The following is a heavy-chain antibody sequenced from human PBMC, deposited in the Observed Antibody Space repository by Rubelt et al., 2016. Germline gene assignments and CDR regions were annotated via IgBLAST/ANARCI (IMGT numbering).Heavy chain of an antibody. J-gene: IGHJ5*02. CDR3: ARASSTSYWEGWFDP. Sequence: QVQLVQSGAEVKKPGSSVKVSCKASGGTFSSYAISWVRQAPGQGLEWMGGIIPIFGTANYAQKCKGRVTSHADEAASTAYMGLGSLRSEDTAVYYCARASSTSYWEGWFDPWGQGTLVTVSS. CDR2: IIPIFGTA. D-gene: IGHD2-2*01. CDR1: GGTFSSYA. V-gene: IGHV1-69*01.